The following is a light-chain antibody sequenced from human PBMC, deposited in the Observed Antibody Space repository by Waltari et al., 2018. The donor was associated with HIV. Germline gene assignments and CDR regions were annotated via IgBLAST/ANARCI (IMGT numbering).Light chain of an antibody. V-gene: IGKV3-20*01. CDR3: QHYDSSVT. CDR2: GAS. CDR1: QSVSSSS. J-gene: IGKJ5*01. Sequence: EIVLTQSPGTLSLSPGERVTLSCRASQSVSSSSLIWYQQKPGQAPRLLIYGASSRATGIPDRFSGSGSGTDFTLNISRLDPEDFAVYYCQHYDSSVTFGQGTRLEIK.